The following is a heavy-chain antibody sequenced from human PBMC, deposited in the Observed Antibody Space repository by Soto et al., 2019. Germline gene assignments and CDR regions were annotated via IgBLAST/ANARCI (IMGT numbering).Heavy chain of an antibody. CDR2: IYYSGST. CDR3: ASLVVVAATPAFAI. CDR1: GGSISSGGYY. V-gene: IGHV4-31*03. D-gene: IGHD2-15*01. J-gene: IGHJ3*02. Sequence: PSETLSLTCTVSGGSISSGGYYWSWIRQHPGKGLEWIGCIYYSGSTYYNPSLKSRVTISVDTSKNQFSLKLSSVTAADTAVYYCASLVVVAATPAFAIWGQGTMVTVSS.